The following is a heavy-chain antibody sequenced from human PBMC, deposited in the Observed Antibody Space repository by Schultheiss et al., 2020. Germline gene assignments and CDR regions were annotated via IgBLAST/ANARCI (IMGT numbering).Heavy chain of an antibody. V-gene: IGHV3-7*01. CDR3: ARGGVIYGDARWYNWFDP. D-gene: IGHD4-17*01. CDR1: EFTFTYYG. Sequence: GGSLRLSCAASEFTFTYYGMHWVRQAPGKGLEWVANIKQDGSEKYYVDSVKGRFTITRDNAKNSLYLQMNSLRAEDTAVYYCARGGVIYGDARWYNWFDPWGEGTLVTVSS. J-gene: IGHJ5*02. CDR2: IKQDGSEK.